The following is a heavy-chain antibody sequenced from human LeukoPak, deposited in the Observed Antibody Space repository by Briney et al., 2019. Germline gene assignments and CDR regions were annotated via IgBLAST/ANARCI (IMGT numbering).Heavy chain of an antibody. V-gene: IGHV4-34*01. D-gene: IGHD6-13*01. CDR3: ARATYVYSSSWRLKGNFDY. J-gene: IGHJ4*02. CDR2: INHSGST. Sequence: SETLSLTCAVYGGSFSGYYWSWIRQPPGKGLEWIGEINHSGSTNYNPSLKSRVTISVDTSKNQFSLKLSSVTAAGTAVYYCARATYVYSSSWRLKGNFDYWGQGTLVTVSS. CDR1: GGSFSGYY.